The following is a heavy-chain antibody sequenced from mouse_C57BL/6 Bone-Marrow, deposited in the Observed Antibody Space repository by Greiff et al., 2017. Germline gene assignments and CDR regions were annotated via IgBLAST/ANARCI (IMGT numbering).Heavy chain of an antibody. Sequence: QVQLQQSGAELVMPGASVKLSCKASGYTFTSYWMHWVKQRPGQGLEWIGEIDPSDSYTNYNQKFKGKSTLTVDKSSSTAYMQLSSLTSEDSAVYYCANRLAYWGQGTLVTVSA. CDR1: GYTFTSYW. CDR3: ANRLAY. J-gene: IGHJ3*01. V-gene: IGHV1-69*01. CDR2: IDPSDSYT.